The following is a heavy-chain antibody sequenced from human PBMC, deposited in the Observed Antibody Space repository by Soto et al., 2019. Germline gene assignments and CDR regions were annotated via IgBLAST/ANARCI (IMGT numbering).Heavy chain of an antibody. D-gene: IGHD6-19*01. CDR2: IIPIFGTA. V-gene: IGHV1-69*13. CDR3: AVWLVRGRAHYYYGMDV. J-gene: IGHJ6*02. CDR1: GGTFSSYA. Sequence: SVKVSCKASGGTFSSYAISWVRQAPGQGLEWMGGIIPIFGTANYAQKFQGRVTITADESTSTAYMELSSLRSEDTAVYYCAVWLVRGRAHYYYGMDVWGQGTTVTVSS.